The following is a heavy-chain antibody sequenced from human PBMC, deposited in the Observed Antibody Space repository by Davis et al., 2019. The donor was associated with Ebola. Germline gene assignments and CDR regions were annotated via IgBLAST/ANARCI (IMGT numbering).Heavy chain of an antibody. V-gene: IGHV4-39*01. CDR2: IYYSGST. Sequence: SETLSLTCPVSGGSISSSSYYWGWIRQPPGKGLEWIGSIYYSGSTYYNPSLKSRVTISVDTSKNQFSLKLSSVTAADTAVYYCARHGQWFGELLYPYYFDYWGQGTLVTVSS. D-gene: IGHD3-10*01. CDR1: GGSISSSSYY. J-gene: IGHJ4*02. CDR3: ARHGQWFGELLYPYYFDY.